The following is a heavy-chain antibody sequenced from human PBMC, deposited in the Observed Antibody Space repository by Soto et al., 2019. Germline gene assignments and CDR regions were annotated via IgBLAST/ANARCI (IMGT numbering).Heavy chain of an antibody. V-gene: IGHV4-59*02. CDR3: ARGDCSSTSCYASWFDP. J-gene: IGHJ5*02. D-gene: IGHD2-2*01. CDR2: IYYSGGT. Sequence: SETLSLTCTVSGGSVSSYYWSWIRQPPGKGLEWIGYIYYSGGTNYNPSLKSRVTISVDTSKNQFSLKLSSVTAADTAVYYCARGDCSSTSCYASWFDPWGQGTLVTVSS. CDR1: GGSVSSYY.